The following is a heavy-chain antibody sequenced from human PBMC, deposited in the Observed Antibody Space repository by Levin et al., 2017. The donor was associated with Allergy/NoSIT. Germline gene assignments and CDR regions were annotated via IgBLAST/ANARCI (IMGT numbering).Heavy chain of an antibody. V-gene: IGHV3-74*01. J-gene: IGHJ6*02. D-gene: IGHD2-2*01. CDR3: ARDLGSYAVYGMDV. CDR2: INSDGSST. Sequence: SCAASGFTFSNYWMHWVRQAPGKGLVWVSRINSDGSSTIYADSVKGRFTISRDNAKNTLYLQMNSLRVEDTAVYYCARDLGSYAVYGMDVWGQGTTVTVSS. CDR1: GFTFSNYW.